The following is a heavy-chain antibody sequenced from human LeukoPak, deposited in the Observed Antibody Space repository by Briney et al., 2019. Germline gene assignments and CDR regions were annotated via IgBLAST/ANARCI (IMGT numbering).Heavy chain of an antibody. CDR2: IYYSGST. CDR1: GGSISSSSYY. CDR3: ARHSGGYYDSSGYLSI. V-gene: IGHV4-39*01. Sequence: PSETLSLTCTVSGGSISSSSYYWGWIRQPPGKGLEWIGSIYYSGSTYYNPSLKSRVTISVDTSKNQFSLKLSSVTAADTAVYYCARHSGGYYDSSGYLSIWGQGTLVTVSS. J-gene: IGHJ4*02. D-gene: IGHD3-22*01.